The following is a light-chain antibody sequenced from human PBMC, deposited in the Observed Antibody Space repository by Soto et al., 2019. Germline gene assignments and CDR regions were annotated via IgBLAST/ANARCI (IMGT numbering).Light chain of an antibody. CDR2: WAS. Sequence: DIVMTQSPDSLAVSLGERATINCKSSQSVLYISNNKNYLAWYQQRPGQPPKLLIYWASTRESGVPDRFSGSGSGTDFTLTITSLQAEDVAVYYCQQYESTPPTFGPGTKVEIK. CDR3: QQYESTPPT. CDR1: QSVLYISNNKNY. J-gene: IGKJ2*01. V-gene: IGKV4-1*01.